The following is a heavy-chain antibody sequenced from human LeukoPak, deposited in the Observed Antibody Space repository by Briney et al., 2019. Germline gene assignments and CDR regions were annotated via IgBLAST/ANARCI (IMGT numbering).Heavy chain of an antibody. CDR2: IYYSGST. J-gene: IGHJ2*01. Sequence: SWVRQPPGKGLEWIGYIYYSGSTYYNPSLKSRVTISVDTSKNQFSLKLSSVTAADTAVYYCARDRWYPHWYFDLWGRGTLVTVSS. V-gene: IGHV4-30-4*08. D-gene: IGHD4-23*01. CDR3: ARDRWYPHWYFDL.